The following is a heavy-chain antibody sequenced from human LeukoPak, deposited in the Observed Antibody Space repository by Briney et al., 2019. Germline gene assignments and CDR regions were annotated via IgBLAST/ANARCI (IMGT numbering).Heavy chain of an antibody. J-gene: IGHJ4*02. V-gene: IGHV3-23*01. CDR2: ISGSGGST. CDR3: ASRGYSYGYGQFDY. D-gene: IGHD5-18*01. Sequence: GGSLRLSCAASGFTFSNYAMSWVRQAPGKGLEWVSAISGSGGSTYYADSVKGRFAISRDNSKNTLYLQMNSLRAEDTAVYYCASRGYSYGYGQFDYWGQGTLVTVSS. CDR1: GFTFSNYA.